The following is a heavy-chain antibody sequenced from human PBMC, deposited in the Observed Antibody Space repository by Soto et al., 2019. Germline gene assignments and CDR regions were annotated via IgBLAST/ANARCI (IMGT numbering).Heavy chain of an antibody. J-gene: IGHJ5*02. CDR3: ARALVTGFLFDP. CDR2: IYHSGST. Sequence: SETLSLTCAVSGGSISSGGYSWSWIRQPPGKGLEWIGYIYHSGSTYYNPSLKSRVTISVDRSKNQFSLKLSSVTAADTAVYYCARALVTGFLFDPWGQGTLVTVS. V-gene: IGHV4-30-2*01. CDR1: GGSISSGGYS. D-gene: IGHD1-20*01.